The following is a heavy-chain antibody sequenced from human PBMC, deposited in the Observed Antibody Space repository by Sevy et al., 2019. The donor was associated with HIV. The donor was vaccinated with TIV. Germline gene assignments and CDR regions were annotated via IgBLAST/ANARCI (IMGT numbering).Heavy chain of an antibody. CDR1: GSTFSNYD. CDR2: IRYDGSYK. CDR3: VTEVYSSTWYNDAFGI. V-gene: IGHV3-30*02. Sequence: GGSLRLSCAASGSTFSNYDMHWVRQAPGKGLEWVAFIRYDGSYKYYADSVKGRFTISRDNSKNTLYVQMNSLRAEDTAIYYCVTEVYSSTWYNDAFGIWGQGTMVTVSS. J-gene: IGHJ3*02. D-gene: IGHD6-13*01.